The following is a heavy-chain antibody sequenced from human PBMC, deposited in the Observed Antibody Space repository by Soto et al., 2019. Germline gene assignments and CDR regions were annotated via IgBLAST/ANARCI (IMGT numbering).Heavy chain of an antibody. CDR1: GGSISSGDYY. CDR3: ARERSHCSSTSCYPTARWFDP. D-gene: IGHD2-2*01. J-gene: IGHJ5*02. CDR2: IYYSGST. Sequence: SETLSLTCTVSGGSISSGDYYWSWIRQPPGKGLEWIGYIYYSGSTYYNQSLKSRVTISVDTSKNQFSLKLSSVTAADTAVYYCARERSHCSSTSCYPTARWFDPWGQGTLVTVSS. V-gene: IGHV4-30-4*01.